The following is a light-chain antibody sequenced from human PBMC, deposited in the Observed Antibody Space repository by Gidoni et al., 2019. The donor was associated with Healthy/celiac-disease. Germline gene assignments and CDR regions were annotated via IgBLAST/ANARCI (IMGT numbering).Light chain of an antibody. CDR2: WAS. V-gene: IGKV4-1*01. J-gene: IGKJ2*01. Sequence: DIVLPQSPASLALSLGETATINCKSSQSVLYSSNNKNYLAWYQQKPGHPPKLLIYWASTRESGVPDRFSGSGSGTDFTLTISSLQAEDVAVYYCQQYYSTPYTFGQGTKLEIK. CDR3: QQYYSTPYT. CDR1: QSVLYSSNNKNY.